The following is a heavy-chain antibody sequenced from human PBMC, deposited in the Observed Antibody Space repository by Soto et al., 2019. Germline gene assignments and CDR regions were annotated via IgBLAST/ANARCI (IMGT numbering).Heavy chain of an antibody. D-gene: IGHD3-16*01. V-gene: IGHV4-34*01. CDR1: GGSLSGSY. Sequence: QVQLQQWGAGLLKPSETLSLTCTVYGGSLSGSYWSWIRQPPGKGLEWIGEINRSGSTNYIPSLKSRVIISVDTSKNQFSLKLSSVTAADTAVYYCARGLLGGAATWGQGTLVTVSS. CDR2: INRSGST. CDR3: ARGLLGGAAT. J-gene: IGHJ5*02.